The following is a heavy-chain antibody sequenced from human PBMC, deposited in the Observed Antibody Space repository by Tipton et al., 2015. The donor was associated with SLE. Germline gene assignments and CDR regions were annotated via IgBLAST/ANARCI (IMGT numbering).Heavy chain of an antibody. Sequence: GSLRLSCAAPGFTFSSYGMHWVRQAPGKGLEWVAFIRYDGSNKYYADSVKGRFTISRDNSKNTLYLQMNSLRAEDTAVYYCAKDTYYYDSSGYYYPRYWGQGTLVTVSS. V-gene: IGHV3-30*02. D-gene: IGHD3-22*01. CDR3: AKDTYYYDSSGYYYPRY. CDR1: GFTFSSYG. CDR2: IRYDGSNK. J-gene: IGHJ4*02.